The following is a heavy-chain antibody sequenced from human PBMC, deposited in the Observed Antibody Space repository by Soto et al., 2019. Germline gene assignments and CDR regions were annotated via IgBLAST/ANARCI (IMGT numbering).Heavy chain of an antibody. V-gene: IGHV3-48*02. CDR2: ISSSSSTI. J-gene: IGHJ3*02. CDR1: GFTFSSYS. D-gene: IGHD3-22*01. Sequence: GGSLRLSYAASGFTFSSYSMNWVRQAPGKGLEWVSYISSSSSTIYYADSVKGRFTISRDNAKNSLYLQMNSLRDEDTAVYYCARESTDYYDSSGYAFDIWGQGTMVTVSS. CDR3: ARESTDYYDSSGYAFDI.